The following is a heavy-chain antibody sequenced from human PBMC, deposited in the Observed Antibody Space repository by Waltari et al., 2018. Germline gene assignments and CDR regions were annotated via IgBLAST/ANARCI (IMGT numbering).Heavy chain of an antibody. V-gene: IGHV1-69*05. CDR3: ARGGARHYDSSGYYDFDS. Sequence: QVQLVQSGAEVKKPGSSVTVSCKASGDTFSGYALSWWRQAPGQGLEWMGGIVPLFGTAKYAHNFQDRLTITTDEFTTTAYMELSGLGSEDTAVYFCARGGARHYDSSGYYDFDSWGQGTQVSVSS. CDR1: GDTFSGYA. CDR2: IVPLFGTA. J-gene: IGHJ4*02. D-gene: IGHD3-22*01.